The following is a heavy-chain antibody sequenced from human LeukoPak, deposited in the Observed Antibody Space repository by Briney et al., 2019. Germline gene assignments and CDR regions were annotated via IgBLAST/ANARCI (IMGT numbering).Heavy chain of an antibody. CDR2: FSASDGRT. CDR1: GFTFTSYA. V-gene: IGHV3-23*01. D-gene: IGHD3-10*01. CDR3: AKQHAATGGCFDY. Sequence: GGSLRLSCAGSGFTFTSYAMSWVRQAPGKGLEYISTFSASDGRTYYADSVKGRFTISRDNSKYTLYLQMNSLRAEDTAVYYCAKQHAATGGCFDYWGQGTLVTVSS. J-gene: IGHJ4*02.